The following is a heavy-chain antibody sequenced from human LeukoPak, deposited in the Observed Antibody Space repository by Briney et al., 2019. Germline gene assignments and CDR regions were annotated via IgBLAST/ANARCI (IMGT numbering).Heavy chain of an antibody. CDR2: INHSGST. V-gene: IGHV4-34*01. D-gene: IGHD3-22*01. CDR3: ARVADDSSGYPPYYFDY. CDR1: GGSFSGYY. Sequence: SETLSLTCAVYGGSFSGYYWSWIRQPPGKGLEWIGEINHSGSTNYNPSLKSRVTISVDTSKNQFSLKLSSVTAADTAVYYCARVADDSSGYPPYYFDYWGQGTLVTVSS. J-gene: IGHJ4*02.